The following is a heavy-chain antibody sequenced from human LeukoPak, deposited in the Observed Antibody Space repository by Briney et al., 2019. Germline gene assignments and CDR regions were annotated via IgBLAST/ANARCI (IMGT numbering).Heavy chain of an antibody. V-gene: IGHV4-34*01. D-gene: IGHD4-17*01. CDR1: GGSFSGYY. J-gene: IGHJ3*02. CDR2: INHSGST. Sequence: SETLSLTCAVYGGSFSGYYWSWIRQPPGKGLEWIGEINHSGSTNYNPSLKSRVTISVDTSKNQFSLKLSSVTAADTAVYYCARALRHDAFDIWGQGTMVTVSS. CDR3: ARALRHDAFDI.